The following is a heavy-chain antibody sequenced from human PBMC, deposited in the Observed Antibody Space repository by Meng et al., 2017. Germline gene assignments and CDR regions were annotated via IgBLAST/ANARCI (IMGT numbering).Heavy chain of an antibody. J-gene: IGHJ4*02. Sequence: GESLKISCAASGFTFSNAWMSWVRQAPGKGLEWVGRIKSKTDGGTTDYAAPVKGRFTISRDDSKNTLYPQMNSLKTEDTAVYYCTTDSRYSSGWYPPGVDYWGQGTLVTVSS. CDR3: TTDSRYSSGWYPPGVDY. D-gene: IGHD6-19*01. V-gene: IGHV3-15*01. CDR1: GFTFSNAW. CDR2: IKSKTDGGTT.